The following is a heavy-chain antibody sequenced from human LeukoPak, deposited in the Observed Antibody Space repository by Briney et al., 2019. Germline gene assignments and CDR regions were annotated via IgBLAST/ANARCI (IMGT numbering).Heavy chain of an antibody. J-gene: IGHJ4*02. CDR2: INPNSGNK. Sequence: CASVKVSCKASGCIFPCHQINGLRQSTAQGVEWMGWINPNSGNKGYAQKFQGRVTMTRNTPISTDYMELSSLRSDDTAVYYCARVTYGDVDYWGKGTLVIVTS. CDR3: ARVTYGDVDY. D-gene: IGHD2-21*01. CDR1: GCIFPCHQ. V-gene: IGHV1-8*01.